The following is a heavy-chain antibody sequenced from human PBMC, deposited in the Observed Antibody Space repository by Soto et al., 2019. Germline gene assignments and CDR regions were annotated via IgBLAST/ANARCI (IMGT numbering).Heavy chain of an antibody. CDR1: GFTFSSYA. V-gene: IGHV3-23*01. CDR2: ISGSGGST. J-gene: IGHJ6*02. CDR3: ATQMGRSGWYYYYYGIDV. D-gene: IGHD6-19*01. Sequence: EVQLLESGGGLVQPGGSLRLSCAASGFTFSSYAMSWVRQAPGKGLEWVSAISGSGGSTYYADSVKGRFTISRDNSKNTLYMQMNSLRDEDTAVDYCATQMGRSGWYYYYYGIDVWGQGTTVTVSS.